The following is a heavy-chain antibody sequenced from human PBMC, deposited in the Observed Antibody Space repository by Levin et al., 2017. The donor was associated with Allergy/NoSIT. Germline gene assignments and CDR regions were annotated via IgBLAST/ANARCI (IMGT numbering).Heavy chain of an antibody. V-gene: IGHV4-39*07. CDR2: IYYTGRT. Sequence: GSLRLSCTVSGGSISTSSYHWGWVRQPPGKGLEWIGNIYYTGRTSYNPSLESRVTISIDTSKKQFFLKLNSVTAADTAVYYCARVLSAISAAGPEKWGQGTLVTVSA. CDR3: ARVLSAISAAGPEK. D-gene: IGHD6-25*01. CDR1: GGSISTSSYH. J-gene: IGHJ4*02.